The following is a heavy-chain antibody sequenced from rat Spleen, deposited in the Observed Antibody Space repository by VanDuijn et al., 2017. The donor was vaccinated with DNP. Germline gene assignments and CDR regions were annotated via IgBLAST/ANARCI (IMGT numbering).Heavy chain of an antibody. CDR1: GLTFSNAA. CDR3: TAEGYSSYTLDY. J-gene: IGHJ2*01. D-gene: IGHD1-2*01. CDR2: IRTKPNNYAT. Sequence: VQVVESGGGLVRPKESLKISCAASGLTFSNAAMYWVRQAPGKGLEWVGRIRTKPNNYATFYADSVKGRFTISRDDSKSMVYLHMDNLKTEDTAMYYCTAEGYSSYTLDYWGQGVMVTVSS. V-gene: IGHV10-5*01.